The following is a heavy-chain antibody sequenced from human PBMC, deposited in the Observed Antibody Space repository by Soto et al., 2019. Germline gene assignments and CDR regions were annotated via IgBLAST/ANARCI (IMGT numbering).Heavy chain of an antibody. CDR2: ITYDGSDK. V-gene: IGHV3-30*18. CDR3: AKGGVVATTCFQR. CDR1: GFTFSSYG. D-gene: IGHD2-15*01. J-gene: IGHJ1*01. Sequence: QVQLVESGGGVVQPGRSLRLSCAASGFTFSSYGMHWVRQAPGKGLEWVAVITYDGSDKYYADSVKGRFTISRDNSNNRLYLDMDVRSAEDTAVCCCAKGGVVATTCFQRWGQGTLVTGSS.